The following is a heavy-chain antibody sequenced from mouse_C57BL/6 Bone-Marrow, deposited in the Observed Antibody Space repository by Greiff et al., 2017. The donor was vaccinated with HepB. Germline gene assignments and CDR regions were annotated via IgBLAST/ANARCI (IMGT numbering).Heavy chain of an antibody. CDR2: IRSKSSKYAT. Sequence: LKLVVSGGGLVQPKGSLKLSFAASGFTFNTYAMHWVRQASGKGLEWVARIRSKSSKYATYYADSVKDRFTISRDDSQSMLYLQMNNLRTEDTAMYYCVRGPWVYYAMDYWGQGTSVTVSS. CDR1: GFTFNTYA. J-gene: IGHJ4*01. CDR3: VRGPWVYYAMDY. D-gene: IGHD4-1*01. V-gene: IGHV10-3*01.